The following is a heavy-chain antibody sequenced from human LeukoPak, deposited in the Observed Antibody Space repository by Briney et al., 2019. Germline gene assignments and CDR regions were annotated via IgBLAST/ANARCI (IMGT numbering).Heavy chain of an antibody. CDR1: GGSISSSSYY. CDR3: ASITMIVVVSIDY. J-gene: IGHJ4*02. D-gene: IGHD3-22*01. Sequence: PSETLSLTCTVSGGSISSSSYYWGWIRQPPGKGLEWIGSFSYSGSTYYNPSLKSRVTISVDTSENQFSLKLSSVTAADTAVYYCASITMIVVVSIDYWGQGTLVTVSS. CDR2: FSYSGST. V-gene: IGHV4-39*01.